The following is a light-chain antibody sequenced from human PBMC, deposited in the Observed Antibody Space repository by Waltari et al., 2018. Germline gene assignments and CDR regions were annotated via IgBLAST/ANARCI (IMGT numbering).Light chain of an antibody. V-gene: IGKV3-20*01. CDR1: ESISKY. CDR3: QHYESLPLT. Sequence: EIVLTQSAGTLSLSSGERATLSCRTRESISKYLAWYQQKPGQAPRLLIYHASSRATGIPDRFSGSGSGTDFSLTISRLEPEDFAVYYCQHYESLPLTFGQGTKVEIK. J-gene: IGKJ1*01. CDR2: HAS.